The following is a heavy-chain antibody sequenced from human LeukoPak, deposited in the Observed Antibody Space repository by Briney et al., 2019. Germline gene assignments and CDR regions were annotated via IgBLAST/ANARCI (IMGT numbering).Heavy chain of an antibody. Sequence: GGSLRLSCAASEFTFSRYWMSWVRQAAGKGLEWVANIKQDGSEKYYVDSVKGRFTISRDSAKNSLYLQMNSLRAEDTAVYYCARGLATAAAYWGQGTLVTVSS. CDR3: ARGLATAAAY. J-gene: IGHJ4*02. V-gene: IGHV3-7*01. CDR1: EFTFSRYW. CDR2: IKQDGSEK. D-gene: IGHD6-13*01.